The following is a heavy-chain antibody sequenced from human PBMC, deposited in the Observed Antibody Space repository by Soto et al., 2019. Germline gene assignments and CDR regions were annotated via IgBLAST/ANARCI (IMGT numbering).Heavy chain of an antibody. V-gene: IGHV4-34*01. CDR2: IHHSGST. Sequence: SETLSLTCAVYGASFKSYYWSWIRQAPGKWLEWIGEIHHSGSTKCHPSLQSRVTISIDTANNQFSLKVKSVSAADTSVYYCARGSASGYGFDNWGQGTQVTVSS. D-gene: IGHD5-12*01. CDR3: ARGSASGYGFDN. CDR1: GASFKSYY. J-gene: IGHJ4*02.